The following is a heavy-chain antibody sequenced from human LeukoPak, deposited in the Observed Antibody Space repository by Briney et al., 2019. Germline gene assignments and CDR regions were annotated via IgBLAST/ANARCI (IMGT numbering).Heavy chain of an antibody. V-gene: IGHV1-8*03. Sequence: ASVKVSCKASGYTFTSYDINWVRQATGQGLECMGWMNPNSGNTGYAQKFQGRVTITRNTSISTAYMELSSLRSEDTAVYYCARGLPLGYCSSTSCYYAFGYWGQGTLVTVSS. CDR3: ARGLPLGYCSSTSCYYAFGY. CDR1: GYTFTSYD. D-gene: IGHD2-2*01. J-gene: IGHJ4*02. CDR2: MNPNSGNT.